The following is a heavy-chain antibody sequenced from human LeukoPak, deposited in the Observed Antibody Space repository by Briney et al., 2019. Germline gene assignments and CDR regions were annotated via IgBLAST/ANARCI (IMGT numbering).Heavy chain of an antibody. J-gene: IGHJ5*02. CDR2: INHSGST. CDR1: GGSFSGYY. V-gene: IGHV4-34*01. D-gene: IGHD2-15*01. Sequence: SETLSLTCAVYGGSFSGYYWSWIRQPPGKGLEWIGEINHSGSTNYNPSLKSRVTISVDTSKNQFSLKLSSVTAADTAVYYCARLGRFILGYCSGGSCYSRKNWFDPWGQGTLVTVSS. CDR3: ARLGRFILGYCSGGSCYSRKNWFDP.